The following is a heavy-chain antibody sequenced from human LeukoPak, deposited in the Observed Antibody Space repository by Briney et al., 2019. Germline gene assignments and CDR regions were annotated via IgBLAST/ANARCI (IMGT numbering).Heavy chain of an antibody. Sequence: GGSLRLSCAASGFTFSSYAMNWVRQVPGKGLEWVSTICGSGGSTYYADSVKGRFTISRDNSKNTLYLQMNSLRAEDTAVYYCAEDSDGMDVWGQGTTVTVSS. J-gene: IGHJ6*02. CDR2: ICGSGGST. V-gene: IGHV3-23*01. CDR1: GFTFSSYA. CDR3: AEDSDGMDV.